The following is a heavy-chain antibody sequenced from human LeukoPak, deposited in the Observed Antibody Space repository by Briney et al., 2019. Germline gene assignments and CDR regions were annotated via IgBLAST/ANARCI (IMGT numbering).Heavy chain of an antibody. CDR2: IYYSGST. D-gene: IGHD6-6*01. CDR3: ARDSIAALDY. V-gene: IGHV4-59*01. CDR1: GGSISSYY. Sequence: SETLSLTCTVSGGSISSYYWSWTRQPPGKGLEWIGYIYYSGSTNYNPSLKSRVTISVDTSKNQFSLKLSSVTAADTAVYYCARDSIAALDYWGQGTLVTVSS. J-gene: IGHJ4*02.